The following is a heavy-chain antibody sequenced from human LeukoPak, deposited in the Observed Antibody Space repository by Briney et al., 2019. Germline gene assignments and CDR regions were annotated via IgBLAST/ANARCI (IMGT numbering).Heavy chain of an antibody. CDR2: ISSSSSYI. CDR3: ARDREVVAAGYFDY. D-gene: IGHD2-15*01. V-gene: IGHV3-21*01. CDR1: GFTFSSYS. Sequence: GGSLRLSCAASGFTFSSYSMNWVRQAPGKGLEWVSSISSSSSYIYYADSVKGRFTISRDNAKNSLYLQMNSLRAEDTAVYYCARDREVVAAGYFDYWGQGTLVTVSS. J-gene: IGHJ4*02.